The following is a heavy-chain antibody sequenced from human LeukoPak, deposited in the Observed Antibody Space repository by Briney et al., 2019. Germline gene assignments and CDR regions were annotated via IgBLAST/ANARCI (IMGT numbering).Heavy chain of an antibody. CDR3: ARDPTHLLLQT. CDR1: GFTFTNHW. J-gene: IGHJ5*02. Sequence: GGSLRLSCAASGFTFTNHWMHWVRQAPGKGLVWVSRINSDGRITNYADSVKGRFTISRDNAKNTLYLQMNSLRAEDTAVYYCARDPTHLLLQTWGQGTLVTVSS. V-gene: IGHV3-74*01. D-gene: IGHD2-2*01. CDR2: INSDGRIT.